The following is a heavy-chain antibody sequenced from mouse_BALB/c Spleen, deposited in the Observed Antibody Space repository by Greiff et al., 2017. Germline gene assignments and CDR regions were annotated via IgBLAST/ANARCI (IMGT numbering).Heavy chain of an antibody. CDR2: IDPENGDT. Sequence: EVKLLESGAELVKPGASVKLSCTASGFNIKDTYMHWVKQRPEQGLEWIGWIDPENGDTEYAPKFQGKATMTADTSSNTAYLQLSSLTSEDTAVYYCNAWGYGNYVSLRCAYWGQGTLVTVSA. D-gene: IGHD2-1*01. CDR1: GFNIKDTY. J-gene: IGHJ3*01. CDR3: NAWGYGNYVSLRCAY. V-gene: IGHV14-4*02.